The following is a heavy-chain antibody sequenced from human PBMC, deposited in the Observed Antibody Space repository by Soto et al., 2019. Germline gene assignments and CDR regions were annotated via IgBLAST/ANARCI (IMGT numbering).Heavy chain of an antibody. CDR1: GYTFTSYG. D-gene: IGHD3-22*01. CDR2: ISAYNGNT. J-gene: IGHJ4*02. V-gene: IGHV1-18*01. Sequence: QVQLVQSGAEVKKPGASVKVSCKASGYTFTSYGISWVRQAPGQGLEWMGWISAYNGNTNYAQNLQGRVTITTDRSPGTAYLELRSLRSDDTAVYYCASAGSSRYYLDYWVQGTLVTVS. CDR3: ASAGSSRYYLDY.